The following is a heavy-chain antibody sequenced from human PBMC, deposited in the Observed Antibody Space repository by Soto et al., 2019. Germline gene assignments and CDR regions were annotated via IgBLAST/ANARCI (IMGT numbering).Heavy chain of an antibody. Sequence: QVQLVESGGGVVQPGRSLRLSCAASGFTFSSYGMHWVRQAPGKGLEGVAVISYDGSNKYYAASVKGRFTISRDNSKNKLYLQMNSLRAEDTAVYYCAKVPYDFWSGYYSYYFDYWGQGTLVTVSS. CDR3: AKVPYDFWSGYYSYYFDY. CDR1: GFTFSSYG. D-gene: IGHD3-3*01. J-gene: IGHJ4*02. V-gene: IGHV3-30*18. CDR2: ISYDGSNK.